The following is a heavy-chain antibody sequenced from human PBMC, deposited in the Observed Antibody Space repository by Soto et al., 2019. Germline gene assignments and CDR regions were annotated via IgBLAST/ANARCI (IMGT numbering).Heavy chain of an antibody. D-gene: IGHD2-21*02. CDR1: GGSIRDYF. Sequence: SETLSLTCTVSGGSIRDYFWTWIRQPPGKGLEWIGYIYYSGRTNYNPSLKSRVSISVDTSKNHFSLQLRSVTAAETAVYYCERVRGDDLGGSGGFDYWGQGTLVTVSS. V-gene: IGHV4-59*01. J-gene: IGHJ4*02. CDR3: ERVRGDDLGGSGGFDY. CDR2: IYYSGRT.